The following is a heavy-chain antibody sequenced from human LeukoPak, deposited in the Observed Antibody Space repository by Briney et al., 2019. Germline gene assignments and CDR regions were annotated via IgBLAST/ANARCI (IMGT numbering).Heavy chain of an antibody. CDR1: GFTFRTYD. J-gene: IGHJ6*03. D-gene: IGHD2-15*01. Sequence: GGSLRLSRAASGFTFRTYDMHWVRQVTGEGLEWVATIGTTGDAYYAGSVKGRFTISREDGKNSLFLQMNNLEAGDTAAYFCARDVAGSGTAMDVWGNGTTVTVSS. CDR3: ARDVAGSGTAMDV. CDR2: IGTTGDA. V-gene: IGHV3-13*01.